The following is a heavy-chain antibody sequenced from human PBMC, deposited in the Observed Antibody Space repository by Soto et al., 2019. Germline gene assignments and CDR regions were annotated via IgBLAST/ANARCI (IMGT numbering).Heavy chain of an antibody. V-gene: IGHV3-20*04. CDR2: INWNGGST. J-gene: IGHJ4*02. CDR3: ARDRPDISNPTDHPMFDY. D-gene: IGHD6-6*01. CDR1: GFTFDDYC. Sequence: PGGSLRLSCAAPGFTFDDYCMSWVRQAPGKGLEWVSGINWNGGSTGYADSVKGRFTISRDNAKNSLYLQMNSLRAEDTAVYYCARDRPDISNPTDHPMFDYWGQGTQVTVSS.